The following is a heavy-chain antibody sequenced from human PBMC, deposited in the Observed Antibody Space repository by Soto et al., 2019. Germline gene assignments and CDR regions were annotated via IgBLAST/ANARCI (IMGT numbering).Heavy chain of an antibody. CDR1: GGSVSSGSYY. CDR3: GREYSSSSSFDY. V-gene: IGHV4-61*01. Sequence: PEETLSLTCTVSGGSVSSGSYYWSWIRQPPGKGLEWIGYIYYSGSTNYNPSLKSRVTISVDTSKNQFSLKLSSVTAADTAVYYCGREYSSSSSFDYWDQGTLVTVSS. J-gene: IGHJ4*02. CDR2: IYYSGST. D-gene: IGHD6-6*01.